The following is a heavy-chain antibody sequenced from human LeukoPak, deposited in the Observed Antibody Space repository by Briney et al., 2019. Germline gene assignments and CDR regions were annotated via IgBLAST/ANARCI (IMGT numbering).Heavy chain of an antibody. J-gene: IGHJ5*02. CDR1: GFTLTTYW. V-gene: IGHV3-74*01. CDR2: INSDGSFT. D-gene: IGHD3/OR15-3a*01. CDR3: ARDGRGFDP. Sequence: RSGGSLRLSCAASGFTLTTYWMYWVRQAPGKGLVWVSHINSDGSFTNYADSVKGRFTISRDNARNTLYLQMNSLRAEDTAVYYCARDGRGFDPWGQGTLVTVSS.